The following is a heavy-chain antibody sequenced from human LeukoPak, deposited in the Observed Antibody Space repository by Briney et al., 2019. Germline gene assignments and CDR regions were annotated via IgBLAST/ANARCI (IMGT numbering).Heavy chain of an antibody. CDR3: ARFQRYFDWLHETDY. V-gene: IGHV4-4*07. Sequence: PSETLSLTCTVSGGSISSYYWSWIRQPAGKGLEWIGRIYTSGSTNYNPSLKSRVTISVDTSKNQFSLKLSSVTAADTAVYYCARFQRYFDWLHETDYWGQGTLVTVSS. J-gene: IGHJ4*02. D-gene: IGHD3-9*01. CDR2: IYTSGST. CDR1: GGSISSYY.